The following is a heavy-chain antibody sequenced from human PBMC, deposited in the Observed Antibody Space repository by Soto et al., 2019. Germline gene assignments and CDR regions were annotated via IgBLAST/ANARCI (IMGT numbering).Heavy chain of an antibody. Sequence: QVQLVQSGAEVKKPGASVKVSCKASGYTFTSYGISWVRQAPGQGLEWMGWISAYNGNTNYAQKLQGRVTMTTDTSTSTAYMELRSLRSDDTAVYYCARVSPYCTNGVCYTGRDYYYYYMDVWGKGTTVTVSS. J-gene: IGHJ6*03. D-gene: IGHD2-8*01. CDR3: ARVSPYCTNGVCYTGRDYYYYYMDV. CDR2: ISAYNGNT. CDR1: GYTFTSYG. V-gene: IGHV1-18*01.